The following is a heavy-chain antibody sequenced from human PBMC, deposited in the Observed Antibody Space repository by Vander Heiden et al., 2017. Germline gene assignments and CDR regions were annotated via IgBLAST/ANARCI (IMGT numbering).Heavy chain of an antibody. Sequence: QVQVVQSGAEVQKPGATVKVSCKTSGYTFTGYYLHWVRQAPGQGLEWMGWINPNSGGTNYAQKFQGRVTMTRDTSISTAYMELSRLRSDDTAVYYCASLGDYYGSSGYTYGIDYWGQGTLVTVSS. CDR2: INPNSGGT. J-gene: IGHJ4*02. D-gene: IGHD3-22*01. CDR1: GYTFTGYY. V-gene: IGHV1-2*02. CDR3: ASLGDYYGSSGYTYGIDY.